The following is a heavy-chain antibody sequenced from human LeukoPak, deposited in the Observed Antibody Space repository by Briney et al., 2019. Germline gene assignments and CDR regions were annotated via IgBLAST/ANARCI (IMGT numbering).Heavy chain of an antibody. V-gene: IGHV4-4*07. CDR2: IYTSGST. D-gene: IGHD3-22*01. J-gene: IGHJ4*02. Sequence: SETLSLTCTVSGGSSNNYYWSWVRQSAGKGLEWIGRIYTSGSTNYIPSLKSRVSMSVDTSKNQFSLRLRSVTAADTAVYYCARESGYYYDTSGYTFDYWGQGILVTVSS. CDR1: GGSSNNYY. CDR3: ARESGYYYDTSGYTFDY.